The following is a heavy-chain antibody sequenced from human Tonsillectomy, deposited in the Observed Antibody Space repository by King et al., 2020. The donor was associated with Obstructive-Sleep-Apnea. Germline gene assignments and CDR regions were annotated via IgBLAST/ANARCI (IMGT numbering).Heavy chain of an antibody. CDR2: IKQDGSGK. V-gene: IGHV3-7*01. Sequence: AQLVQSGGGLVQPGGSLTLSCSASGFTFSSYWMSWVRLAPGGGLEWVATIKQDGSGKDYVDSVKGRFTVSRDNAKNSVGLQMNSLRVDDTALYYCVRAWRYYSTPSGYAPHYFDSWGQGTPVTVSS. CDR3: VRAWRYYSTPSGYAPHYFDS. J-gene: IGHJ4*02. CDR1: GFTFSSYW. D-gene: IGHD5-12*01.